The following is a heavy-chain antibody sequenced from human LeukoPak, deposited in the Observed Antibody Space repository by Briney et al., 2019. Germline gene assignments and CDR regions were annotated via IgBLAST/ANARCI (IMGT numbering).Heavy chain of an antibody. CDR2: MYLSGTT. V-gene: IGHV4-4*02. CDR1: GDSINSLDL. CDR3: ARQLDP. Sequence: PSGTLSLTCTVSGDSINSLDLWSWVRQPPGKGLEWIGEMYLSGTTHSNPSVKSRVTISIDKSKNQFFLNLSSVTAADTAVYYCARQLDPWGQGTLVTVSS. J-gene: IGHJ5*02.